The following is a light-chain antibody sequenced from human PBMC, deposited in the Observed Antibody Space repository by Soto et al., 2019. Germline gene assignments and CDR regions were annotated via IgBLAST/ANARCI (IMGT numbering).Light chain of an antibody. CDR3: SSYTDSSNYV. CDR1: SSDVGEYKY. J-gene: IGLJ1*01. V-gene: IGLV2-8*01. CDR2: EVS. Sequence: QSALTQPPSASGSPGQSVTISCTGSSSDVGEYKYVSWYQQHPGKAPKLIIYEVSKRPSGIPGRFSGSKSGNTASLTVAGLQAADEADYYCSSYTDSSNYVFGTGTKVTVL.